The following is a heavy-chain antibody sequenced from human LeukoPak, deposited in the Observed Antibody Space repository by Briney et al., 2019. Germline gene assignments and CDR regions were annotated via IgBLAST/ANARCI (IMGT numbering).Heavy chain of an antibody. CDR3: ARADNSSGHRDWSAP. CDR2: IYSSGST. J-gene: IGHJ5*02. Sequence: SQTLSLTCTVSGGSISSSSYYWGWLRQPPGWGVGWIGSIYSSGSTHYNQSPKRRDTIPVETYKNQFPRKLSSVTAADTAVYYCARADNSSGHRDWSAPWGQGTLVTVSS. CDR1: GGSISSSSYY. V-gene: IGHV4-39*06. D-gene: IGHD3-22*01.